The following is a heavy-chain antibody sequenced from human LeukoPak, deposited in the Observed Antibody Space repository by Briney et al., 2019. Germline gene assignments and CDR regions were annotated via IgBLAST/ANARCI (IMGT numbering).Heavy chain of an antibody. Sequence: GGSLTLSCAASGFTVTSTYITWVRQAPGKGLEWVSIIHISGSTYYADSVRGRFTISRDKSKNTVYLQMNSLRAEDTAVYYCARAVEYLPLDYWGQGTLVAVSS. CDR3: ARAVEYLPLDY. V-gene: IGHV3-66*01. CDR2: IHISGST. CDR1: GFTVTSTY. D-gene: IGHD2/OR15-2a*01. J-gene: IGHJ4*02.